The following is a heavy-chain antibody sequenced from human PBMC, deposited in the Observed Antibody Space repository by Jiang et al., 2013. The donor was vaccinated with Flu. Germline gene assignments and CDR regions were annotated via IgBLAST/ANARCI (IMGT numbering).Heavy chain of an antibody. Sequence: SGAEVKKPGSSVKVSCKASGGTFSSYAINWVRQATGQGLEWMGWVSPVSGSSGYAQNFQGRITMARDTSISTAYMELSSLTSEDTAVYYCARVPSGYSSGWHADYWGPGTLVTVSS. J-gene: IGHJ4*02. V-gene: IGHV1-8*02. CDR2: VSPVSGSS. D-gene: IGHD6-19*01. CDR3: ARVPSGYSSGWHADY. CDR1: GGTFSSYA.